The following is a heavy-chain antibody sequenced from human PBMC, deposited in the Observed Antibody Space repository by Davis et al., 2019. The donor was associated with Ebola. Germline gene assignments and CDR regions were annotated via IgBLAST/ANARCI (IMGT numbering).Heavy chain of an antibody. D-gene: IGHD5-12*01. CDR1: GFTFSIYS. J-gene: IGHJ4*02. CDR3: ARDSGGYDY. CDR2: ISSSSSYI. V-gene: IGHV3-21*01. Sequence: GESLKISCAASGFTFSIYSMNWVRQAPGKGLEWVSFISSSSSYIYYADSVKGRFTISRDNAKNSLYLQMNSLRAEDTAVYYCARDSGGYDYWGQGTLVTVSS.